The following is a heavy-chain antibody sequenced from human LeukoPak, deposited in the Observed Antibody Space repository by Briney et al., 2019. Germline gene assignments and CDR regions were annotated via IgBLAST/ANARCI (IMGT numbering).Heavy chain of an antibody. D-gene: IGHD5-24*01. CDR3: ARDSVRDGYNAAFDC. Sequence: GASVKVSCKASGYTFTGYYMHWVRQAPGQGLEWMGWINPNSGGTNYAQKFQGRVTMTRDTSISTAYMELSRLRSDDTAVYYCARDSVRDGYNAAFDCWGQGTLVTVSS. V-gene: IGHV1-2*02. J-gene: IGHJ4*02. CDR1: GYTFTGYY. CDR2: INPNSGGT.